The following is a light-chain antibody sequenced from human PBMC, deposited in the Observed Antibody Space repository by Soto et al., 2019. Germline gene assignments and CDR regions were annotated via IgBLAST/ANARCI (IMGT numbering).Light chain of an antibody. CDR2: GTS. CDR1: QSVSSKY. Sequence: DIVLTQSPGTLSLSPGKRATLSCRASQSVSSKYLAWYQQKPGQPPRVLIYGTSIRATGIPERFSGGGSGTDFTLTISSLPSEDFAVYYCQHQSSWPRTFGQGTKVEIK. CDR3: QHQSSWPRT. V-gene: IGKV3-20*01. J-gene: IGKJ1*01.